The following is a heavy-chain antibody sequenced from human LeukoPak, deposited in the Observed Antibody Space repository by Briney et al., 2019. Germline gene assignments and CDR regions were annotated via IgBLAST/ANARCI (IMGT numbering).Heavy chain of an antibody. V-gene: IGHV3-21*01. CDR3: ARDDEEMATILY. D-gene: IGHD5-24*01. Sequence: SSISSSSSYIYYAVSVKGRFPISRDNAKNSLYLQMNSLRAEDTAVYYCARDDEEMATILYWGQGTLVTVSS. J-gene: IGHJ4*02. CDR2: ISSSSSYI.